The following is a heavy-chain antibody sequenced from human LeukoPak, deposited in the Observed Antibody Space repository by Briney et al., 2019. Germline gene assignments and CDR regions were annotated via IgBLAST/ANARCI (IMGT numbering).Heavy chain of an antibody. Sequence: SGPTLVNPTQTLTLTCTFSGFSLTTSGVGVGWIRQPPGKALEWLALIYWDDDKRYSPSLKPRLTITKDTSKNQVVLTMTNMDPVDTATYYCAHWASGIAVALLRLAFDIWGQGTMVTVSS. CDR3: AHWASGIAVALLRLAFDI. J-gene: IGHJ3*02. V-gene: IGHV2-5*02. D-gene: IGHD6-19*01. CDR1: GFSLTTSGVG. CDR2: IYWDDDK.